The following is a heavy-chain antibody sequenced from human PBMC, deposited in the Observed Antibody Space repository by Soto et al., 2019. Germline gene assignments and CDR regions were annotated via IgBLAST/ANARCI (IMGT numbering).Heavy chain of an antibody. V-gene: IGHV5-10-1*01. Sequence: GESLKISCKGSGYSFTSYWIGWVRQMPGKGLEWMGRIDPSDSYTNYSPSFQGHVTMSADKSISTAYLQWSSLMASDTAMYYCARHGGGYSYGTFDFWGQGTLVTVSS. CDR2: IDPSDSYT. CDR3: ARHGGGYSYGTFDF. D-gene: IGHD5-18*01. CDR1: GYSFTSYW. J-gene: IGHJ4*02.